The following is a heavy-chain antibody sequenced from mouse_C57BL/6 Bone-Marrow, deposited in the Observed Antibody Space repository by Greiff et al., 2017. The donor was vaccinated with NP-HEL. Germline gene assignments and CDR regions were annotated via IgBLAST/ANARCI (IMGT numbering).Heavy chain of an antibody. J-gene: IGHJ3*01. CDR2: INPYNGGT. CDR1: GYTFTDYY. V-gene: IGHV1-19*01. D-gene: IGHD3-2*02. Sequence: VQLQQSGPVLVKPGASVKMSCKASGYTFTDYYMNWVKQSHGKSLEWIGVINPYNGGTSYNQKFKGKATLTVDKSSSTAYVELNSLTSEDSAVYYCARFGDSSGYPYWGQGTLVTVSA. CDR3: ARFGDSSGYPY.